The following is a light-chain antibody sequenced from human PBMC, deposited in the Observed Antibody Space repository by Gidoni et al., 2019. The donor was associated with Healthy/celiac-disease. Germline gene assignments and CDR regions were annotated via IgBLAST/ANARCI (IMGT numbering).Light chain of an antibody. J-gene: IGLJ2*01. CDR1: ALPKQY. Sequence: SYELTQPPSVSVSPGQTARITCSGAALPKQYAYWYQQKPGPAPVLVIYKDSERPSGIPARFSGSSSGATVTLTIGGVQAEDEADYYWQSADSSGTYVVFGGGTKLTVL. V-gene: IGLV3-25*03. CDR2: KDS. CDR3: QSADSSGTYVV.